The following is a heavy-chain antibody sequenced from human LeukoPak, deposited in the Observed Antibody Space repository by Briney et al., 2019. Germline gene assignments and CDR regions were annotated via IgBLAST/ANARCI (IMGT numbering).Heavy chain of an antibody. CDR2: SSSVGANT. Sequence: GGSLRLSCAASGFTLSNYWMHWVRRGPGERLVWASSSSSVGANTHYADSVRGRFTISRDNANNILSLHMNGLRADDAAVYFCARGRATAVPHYYDYFMDVWGTGTTVIVSS. D-gene: IGHD2-21*02. CDR1: GFTLSNYW. CDR3: ARGRATAVPHYYDYFMDV. V-gene: IGHV3-74*01. J-gene: IGHJ6*03.